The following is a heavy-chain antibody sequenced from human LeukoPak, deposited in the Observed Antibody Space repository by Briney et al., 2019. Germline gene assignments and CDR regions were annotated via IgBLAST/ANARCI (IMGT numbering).Heavy chain of an antibody. V-gene: IGHV4-34*01. CDR2: INYPGSA. Sequence: PSETLSLTCAVSGGSLGGYYWTWLRQTPEKGLQGIGEINYPGSANYNPSLKSRVTISIDTAKKQFSLKLNSVTAADTAVYYCARWKKKLQVTMRLDYYFYAMDVWGQGTTVTVSS. CDR3: ARWKKKLQVTMRLDYYFYAMDV. J-gene: IGHJ6*02. CDR1: GGSLGGYY. D-gene: IGHD2-21*02.